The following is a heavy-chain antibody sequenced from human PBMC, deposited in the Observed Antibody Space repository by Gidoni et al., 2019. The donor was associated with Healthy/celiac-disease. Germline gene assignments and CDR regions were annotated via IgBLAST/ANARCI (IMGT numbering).Heavy chain of an antibody. J-gene: IGHJ5*02. CDR2: INHSGST. V-gene: IGHV4-34*01. D-gene: IGHD2-15*01. Sequence: QVQLQQWGAGLLKPSETPSLTCAVYGGSFSGYYWSWIRQPPGTGLEWIGEINHSGSTNYNPSLKSRVTISVDTSKNQFSLKLSSVTAADTAVYYCARGGCSGGSRYWFDPWGQGTLVTVSS. CDR1: GGSFSGYY. CDR3: ARGGCSGGSRYWFDP.